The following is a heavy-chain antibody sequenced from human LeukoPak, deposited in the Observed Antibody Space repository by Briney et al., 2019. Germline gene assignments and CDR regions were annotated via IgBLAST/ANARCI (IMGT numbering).Heavy chain of an antibody. CDR1: GLTFSSYA. J-gene: IGHJ6*03. V-gene: IGHV3-23*01. D-gene: IGHD3-10*02. Sequence: PGGSLRLSCAASGLTFSSYAMSWVRQAPGKGLEWVSAISGSGGSTYHADSVKGRFTISRDNSKNTLYLQMNSLRAEDTAVYYCAKERVPDNYYYYYMDVWGKGTTVTVSS. CDR3: AKERVPDNYYYYYMDV. CDR2: ISGSGGST.